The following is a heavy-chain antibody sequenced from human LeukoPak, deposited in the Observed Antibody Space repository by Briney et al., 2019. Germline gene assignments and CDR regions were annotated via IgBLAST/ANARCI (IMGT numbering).Heavy chain of an antibody. CDR2: IYYSGST. D-gene: IGHD3-10*01. V-gene: IGHV4-59*01. CDR1: GGSISSYY. J-gene: IGHJ4*02. Sequence: SETLSLTCTVSGGSISSYYWSWIRQPPGKGLEWIGYIYYSGSTNYNPSLKSRVTISVDTSKNQFSLKLGSVTAADTAVYYCARAGFGELVDYWGQGTLVTVSS. CDR3: ARAGFGELVDY.